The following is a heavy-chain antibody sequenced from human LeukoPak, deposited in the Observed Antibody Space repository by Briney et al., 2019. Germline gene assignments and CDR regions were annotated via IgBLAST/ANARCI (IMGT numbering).Heavy chain of an antibody. CDR1: GYTFTSYA. D-gene: IGHD6-13*01. Sequence: ASVKVSCKASGYTFTSYAMNWVRQAPGQGLEWMGWINTNTGNPTYAQGFTGRFVFSLDTSVSTAYLQISSLKAEDTAVYYCARIPGYSSSWYDDAFDIWGQGTMVTVSS. V-gene: IGHV7-4-1*02. CDR3: ARIPGYSSSWYDDAFDI. CDR2: INTNTGNP. J-gene: IGHJ3*02.